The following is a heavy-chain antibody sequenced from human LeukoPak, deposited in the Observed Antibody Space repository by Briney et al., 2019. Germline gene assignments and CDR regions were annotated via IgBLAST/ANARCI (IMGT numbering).Heavy chain of an antibody. Sequence: PSETLSLTCTVSGGSISSYYWSWIRQPPGKGLEWIGYIYYSGSTNYNPSLKSRVTISVDTSKNQFSLKLSSVTAADTAVYYCARDRWAWDSSSWYRLGWFDPWGQGTLVTVSS. J-gene: IGHJ5*02. CDR1: GGSISSYY. CDR3: ARDRWAWDSSSWYRLGWFDP. CDR2: IYYSGST. V-gene: IGHV4-59*01. D-gene: IGHD6-13*01.